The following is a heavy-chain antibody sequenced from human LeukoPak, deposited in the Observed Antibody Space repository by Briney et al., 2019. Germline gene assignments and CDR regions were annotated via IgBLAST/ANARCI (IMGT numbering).Heavy chain of an antibody. CDR1: GFNFNHRE. CDR3: VRDDGAYYQYSMDV. D-gene: IGHD3-16*01. CDR2: ISSSGSTV. J-gene: IGHJ6*03. V-gene: IGHV3-48*03. Sequence: GGSLRLSCVVSGFNFNHREMNWVRQAPGKGLEWVSYISSSGSTVYYADSVKGRFTIARDDAKNSLYLQMNSLRAEDTAVYYCVRDDGAYYQYSMDVWGKGTTVTVSS.